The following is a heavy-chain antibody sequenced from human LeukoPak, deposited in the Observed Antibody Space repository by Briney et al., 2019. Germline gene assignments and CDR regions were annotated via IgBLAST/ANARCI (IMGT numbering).Heavy chain of an antibody. D-gene: IGHD3-3*01. CDR1: GFSVSIYY. Sequence: GGSLRLSCAAAGFSVSIYYMSSVRHAPGNGLEWLSVMYSGVATYYADSVQGRFTISRDNSNNKLYLQVNSMRDEDTAMYYCAKEYGRSGRGDYFDYWGQGTLVTVSS. J-gene: IGHJ4*02. V-gene: IGHV3-53*01. CDR2: MYSGVAT. CDR3: AKEYGRSGRGDYFDY.